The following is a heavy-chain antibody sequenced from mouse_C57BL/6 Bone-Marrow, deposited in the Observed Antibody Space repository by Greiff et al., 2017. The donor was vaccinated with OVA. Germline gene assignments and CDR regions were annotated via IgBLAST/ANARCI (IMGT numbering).Heavy chain of an antibody. Sequence: VQLQQSVAELVRPGASVKLSCTASGFIIKNTYMHWVKQRPEQGLEWIGRIDPANGNTKYAPKFQGKATITADTSSNTAYLQLSSLTSEDTAIYYCAGDGYYFDYWGQGTTLTVSS. CDR2: IDPANGNT. CDR3: AGDGYYFDY. CDR1: GFIIKNTY. V-gene: IGHV14-3*01. D-gene: IGHD2-3*01. J-gene: IGHJ2*01.